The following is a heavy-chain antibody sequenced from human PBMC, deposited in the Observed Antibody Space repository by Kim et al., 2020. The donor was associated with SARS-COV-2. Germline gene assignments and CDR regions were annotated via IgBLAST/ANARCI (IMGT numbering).Heavy chain of an antibody. CDR2: ISYDGSNK. V-gene: IGHV3-30*03. CDR3: AMTLVARVY. CDR1: GFTFSSYG. J-gene: IGHJ4*02. D-gene: IGHD5-12*01. Sequence: GGSLRLSCAASGFTFSSYGMHWVRQAPGKGLEWVAVISYDGSNKYYADSVKGRFTISRDNSKNTLYLQMNSLRAEDTAVYYCAMTLVARVYWGQGTLVTVSS.